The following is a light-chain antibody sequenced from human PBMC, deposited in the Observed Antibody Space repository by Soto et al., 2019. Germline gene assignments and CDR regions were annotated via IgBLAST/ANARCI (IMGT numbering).Light chain of an antibody. CDR1: PGIGRW. CDR2: AAS. Sequence: DIQMTQSPSSVSASVGDRVTITCRASPGIGRWLAWYQQKPGKAPKLLIYAASSLQSGVPSRFSGSGSVTDFTLTISSLQPEDFATYHCQQANSFPPTFGGGTKVEIQ. J-gene: IGKJ4*01. CDR3: QQANSFPPT. V-gene: IGKV1D-12*01.